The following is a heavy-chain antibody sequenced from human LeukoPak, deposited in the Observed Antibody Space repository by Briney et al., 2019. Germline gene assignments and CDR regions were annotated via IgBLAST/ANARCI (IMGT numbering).Heavy chain of an antibody. CDR2: IYSGGST. D-gene: IGHD2-15*01. CDR3: AREYSRADAFDI. V-gene: IGHV3-53*01. Sequence: PRGSLRLSCAASGFTVSSNYMSWVRQAPGKGLEWVSVIYSGGSTYYADSVKGRFTISRDSSKNTLYLQMNTLRAEDTAVYYCAREYSRADAFDIWGQGTLVTVSS. J-gene: IGHJ3*02. CDR1: GFTVSSNY.